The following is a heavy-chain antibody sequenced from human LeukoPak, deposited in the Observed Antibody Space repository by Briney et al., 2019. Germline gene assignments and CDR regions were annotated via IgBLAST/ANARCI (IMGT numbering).Heavy chain of an antibody. D-gene: IGHD1-1*01. CDR2: IYTSGST. CDR3: ARWKCGPVNSYYYYYMDV. V-gene: IGHV4-4*09. J-gene: IGHJ6*03. CDR1: GGSISSYY. Sequence: TSETLSLTCTVSGGSISSYYWSWIRQPPGKGLEWIGYIYTSGSTNYNPSLKSRVTISVDTSKNQFSLKLSSVTAADTAVYYCARWKCGPVNSYYYYYMDVWGKGTTVTVSS.